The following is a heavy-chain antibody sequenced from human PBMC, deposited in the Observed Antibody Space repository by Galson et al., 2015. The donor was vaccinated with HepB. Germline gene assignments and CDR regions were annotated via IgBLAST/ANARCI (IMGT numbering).Heavy chain of an antibody. CDR1: GFTFTTYS. Sequence: SLRLSCAASGFTFTTYSMNWVRQAPGKGLEWISAISGSGTYIYYADSVKGRFTISRDNAKNSLYLQMSSLRVEDTAVYYCARAGLSDAAYFDYWGQGTLVTVSS. CDR3: ARAGLSDAAYFDY. J-gene: IGHJ4*02. V-gene: IGHV3-21*01. CDR2: ISGSGTYI. D-gene: IGHD3/OR15-3a*01.